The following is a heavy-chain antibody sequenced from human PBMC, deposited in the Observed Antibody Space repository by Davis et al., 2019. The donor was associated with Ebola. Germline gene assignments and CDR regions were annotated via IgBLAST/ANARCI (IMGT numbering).Heavy chain of an antibody. D-gene: IGHD6-13*01. CDR2: IRSKAYGGTT. Sequence: GGSLRLSCAASGFTFSSYAMSWVRQTPGKGLEWVGFIRSKAYGGTTEYAASVKGRFTISRDDSKSIAYLQMNSLKTEDTAVYYCTRDSIAAAGIVYWGQGTLVTVSS. CDR1: GFTFSSYA. CDR3: TRDSIAAAGIVY. V-gene: IGHV3-49*04. J-gene: IGHJ4*02.